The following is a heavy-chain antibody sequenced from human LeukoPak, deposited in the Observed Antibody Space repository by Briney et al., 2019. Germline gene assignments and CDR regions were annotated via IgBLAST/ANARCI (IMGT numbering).Heavy chain of an antibody. Sequence: GSLRLSCAASGFTFSSYWMSWVRQAPGKGLEWVANIKKDGGDKYYVDSVKGRFTISRDNAKNSLYLQMNSLRAEDTAVYYCASGPPIDYWGQGTLVTVSS. CDR3: ASGPPIDY. J-gene: IGHJ4*02. V-gene: IGHV3-7*01. CDR2: IKKDGGDK. CDR1: GFTFSSYW.